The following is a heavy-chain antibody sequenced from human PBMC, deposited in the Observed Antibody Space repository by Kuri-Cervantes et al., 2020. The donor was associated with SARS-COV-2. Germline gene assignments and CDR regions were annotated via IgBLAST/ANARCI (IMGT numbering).Heavy chain of an antibody. CDR1: GFTSSSYG. D-gene: IGHD2-2*02. Sequence: GGSLRLSCAASGFTSSSYGMHWVRQAPGKGLEWVAVISYDGSNKYYADSVKGRFTISRDNSKNTLYLQMNSLRAVDTAVYYCAKEVRSTSCYTSGICGMDVWGQGTTVTVSS. CDR2: ISYDGSNK. V-gene: IGHV3-30*18. CDR3: AKEVRSTSCYTSGICGMDV. J-gene: IGHJ6*02.